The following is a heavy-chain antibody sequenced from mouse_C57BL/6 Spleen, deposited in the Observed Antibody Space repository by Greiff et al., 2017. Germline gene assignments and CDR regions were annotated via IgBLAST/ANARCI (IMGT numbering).Heavy chain of an antibody. D-gene: IGHD2-4*01. J-gene: IGHJ2*01. CDR2: IYPGGGYT. V-gene: IGHV1-63*01. CDR1: GYTFTGYW. CDR3: ARKDDYDGVYYFDY. Sequence: QVHVKQSGAELMKPGASVKLSCKATGYTFTGYWIEWVKQRPGHGLEWIGDIYPGGGYTNYNEKFKGKATLTADKSSSTAYMQFSSLTSEDSAIYYCARKDDYDGVYYFDYWGQGTTLTVSS.